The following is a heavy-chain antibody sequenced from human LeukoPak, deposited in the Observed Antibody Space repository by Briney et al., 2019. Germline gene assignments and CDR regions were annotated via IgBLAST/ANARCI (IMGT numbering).Heavy chain of an antibody. V-gene: IGHV4-38-2*02. CDR1: GYSISSGYY. CDR3: ARDQLLSYYFDY. D-gene: IGHD2-2*01. CDR2: IYHSGST. Sequence: SETLSLTCAVSGYSISSGYYWGWIRQPPGKGLEWIGSIYHSGSTYYDPSLKSRVTISVDTSKNQFSLKLSSVTAADTAVYYCARDQLLSYYFDYWGQGTLVTVSS. J-gene: IGHJ4*02.